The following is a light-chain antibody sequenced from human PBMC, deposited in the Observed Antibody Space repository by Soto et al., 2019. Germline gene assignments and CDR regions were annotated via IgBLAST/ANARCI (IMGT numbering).Light chain of an antibody. J-gene: IGKJ3*01. CDR1: QSISSY. CDR3: QQSYSSPLFT. CDR2: AAS. V-gene: IGKV1-39*01. Sequence: DIQMTQSPSSLSASVGDRVTITCRASQSISSYLNWYQKKPGKPPKLLLYAASSLQSGVPSRFSGSGSGTDFTLTISSLQPEDFATYDCQQSYSSPLFTFGPGTKVDVK.